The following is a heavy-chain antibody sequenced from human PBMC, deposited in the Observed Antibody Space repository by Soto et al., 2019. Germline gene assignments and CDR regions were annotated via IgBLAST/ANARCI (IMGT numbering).Heavy chain of an antibody. Sequence: GGSLRLSCTVSGFTSSNAWMTWVRQAPGKGLEWVGRIRSKANSYATAYAASVKGRFTISRDDSKNTAYLQMNSLKTEDTAVYYCTRAYCSGGSCYLGYWGQGTLVTVSS. J-gene: IGHJ4*02. CDR1: GFTSSNAW. CDR3: TRAYCSGGSCYLGY. V-gene: IGHV3-73*01. D-gene: IGHD2-15*01. CDR2: IRSKANSYAT.